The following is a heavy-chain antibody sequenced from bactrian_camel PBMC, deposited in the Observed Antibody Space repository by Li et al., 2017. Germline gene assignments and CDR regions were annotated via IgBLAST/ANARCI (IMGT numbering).Heavy chain of an antibody. J-gene: IGHJ4*01. Sequence: QLVESGGGSVQAGGSLRLACVVSGNTYSRHCMSWFRQAPGKKREGVAAIDSRHSTRYANSVEGRSTISKDNAKNTLYLQMNSLKPENTAVYYCAADSDFDYWGQGTQVTVS. V-gene: IGHV3S44*01. CDR2: IDSRHST. CDR1: GNTYSRHC. CDR3: AADSDFDY. D-gene: IGHD4*01.